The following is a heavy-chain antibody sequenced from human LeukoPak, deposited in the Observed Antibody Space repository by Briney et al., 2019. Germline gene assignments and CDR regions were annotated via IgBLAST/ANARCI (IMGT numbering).Heavy chain of an antibody. Sequence: PGGSLRLSCAASGFTFSTYEVKWVRQAPGKGLEWVSYISSSGDSLYYADSVKGRFTISRDNARNSLYLQMNSLRAEDTAIYYCARMAVAGQYNDYWGQGTLVTVSS. D-gene: IGHD6-19*01. CDR3: ARMAVAGQYNDY. CDR2: ISSSGDSL. CDR1: GFTFSTYE. V-gene: IGHV3-48*03. J-gene: IGHJ4*02.